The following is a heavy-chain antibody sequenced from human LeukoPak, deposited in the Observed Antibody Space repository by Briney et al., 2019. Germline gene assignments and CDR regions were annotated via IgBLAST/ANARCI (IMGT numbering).Heavy chain of an antibody. V-gene: IGHV3-23*01. D-gene: IGHD4-17*01. J-gene: IGHJ3*02. CDR2: ISASGGNT. CDR3: ASGVTTVTIDAFDI. Sequence: GGSLRLSCAASGFTFASFGMNWVRQAPGKGLEWVSAISASGGNTYYTESVKGRFTISRDNSKNTLSLQMNSLRAEDTAVYYCASGVTTVTIDAFDIWGQGTMVTVSS. CDR1: GFTFASFG.